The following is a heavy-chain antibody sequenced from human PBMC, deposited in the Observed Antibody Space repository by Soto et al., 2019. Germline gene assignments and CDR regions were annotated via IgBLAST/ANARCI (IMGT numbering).Heavy chain of an antibody. CDR1: GFTVSSNY. J-gene: IGHJ6*02. V-gene: IGHV3-66*01. CDR3: ARAKGDYEGYYYGMDV. D-gene: IGHD4-17*01. Sequence: EEQLVESGGGLVQPGGSLRLSCAASGFTVSSNYMSWVRQAPGKGLEWVSVIYSGGSTYYADSVKGRFTISRDNSKNTLYLQMNSLRAEDTSVYYCARAKGDYEGYYYGMDVWGQGPTVTVSS. CDR2: IYSGGST.